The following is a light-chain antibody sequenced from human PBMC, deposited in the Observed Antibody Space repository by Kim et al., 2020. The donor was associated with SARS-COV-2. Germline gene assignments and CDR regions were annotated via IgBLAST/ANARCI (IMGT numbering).Light chain of an antibody. J-gene: IGLJ2*01. CDR2: STK. Sequence: ALGQTVRSTCRGDSSSRYYATWYQQKPGQDPTLVIYSTKKRPSGSPDRLFASSPGNTASLSSTGAQAAEEADYYCTSRDNNGNNMVFGGGTKLTVL. CDR1: SSSRYY. V-gene: IGLV3-19*01. CDR3: TSRDNNGNNMV.